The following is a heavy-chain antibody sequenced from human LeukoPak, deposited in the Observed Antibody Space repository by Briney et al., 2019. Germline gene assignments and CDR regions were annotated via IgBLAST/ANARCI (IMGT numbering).Heavy chain of an antibody. CDR2: ISGSGGST. Sequence: GGSLRLTCAASGFTFSSYAMSWVRQAPGKGLEWVSAISGSGGSTYYADSEKGRFTISRDNSKNTLYLQLNSLRAEDTAVYYCARGFSKWELDLFDYWGQGTLVTVSS. V-gene: IGHV3-23*01. CDR1: GFTFSSYA. J-gene: IGHJ4*02. D-gene: IGHD1-26*01. CDR3: ARGFSKWELDLFDY.